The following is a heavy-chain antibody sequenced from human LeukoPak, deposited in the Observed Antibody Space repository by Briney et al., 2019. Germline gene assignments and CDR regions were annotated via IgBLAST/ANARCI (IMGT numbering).Heavy chain of an antibody. Sequence: QPGGSLRLSCAASGFTFTTYGMNWIRQAPGKGLEGVSYITTSLSTIYYADSAKGRFTISRDNSNNTLFLQMDSLRAEDTALYYCAKDGGDSYLGHDYGMDVWGQGTTVTVSS. CDR2: ITTSLSTI. V-gene: IGHV3-48*01. D-gene: IGHD3-16*01. CDR3: AKDGGDSYLGHDYGMDV. J-gene: IGHJ6*02. CDR1: GFTFTTYG.